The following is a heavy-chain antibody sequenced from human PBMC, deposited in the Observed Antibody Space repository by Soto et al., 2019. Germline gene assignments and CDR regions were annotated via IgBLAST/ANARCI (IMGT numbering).Heavy chain of an antibody. CDR3: VVFRSNTIFPY. J-gene: IGHJ4*02. CDR1: GGSLSTSPSY. D-gene: IGHD3-9*01. CDR2: IFYSGRT. V-gene: IGHV4-39*01. Sequence: PSGALSVTCTDSGGSLSTSPSYWAWIRHSPGKGLEWIGHIFYSGRTTYSPSPRSRVSISADTSKNQFSLKLSSVTAADAAVYFCVVFRSNTIFPYWGPGTPVPVSP.